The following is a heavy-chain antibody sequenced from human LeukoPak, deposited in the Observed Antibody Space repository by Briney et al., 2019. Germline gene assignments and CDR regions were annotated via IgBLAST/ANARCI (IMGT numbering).Heavy chain of an antibody. V-gene: IGHV3-23*01. CDR1: GFTFSSYA. D-gene: IGHD5-18*01. CDR3: AKVGSRRFVGSSGWIQPNFDY. Sequence: GGSLRLSCAASGFTFSSYAMSWVRQAPGKGLEWVSAISGSGGSTYYAGSVKGRFTISGDNSKNTLYLQMNSLRAEDTAVYYCAKVGSRRFVGSSGWIQPNFDYWGQGTLVTVSS. J-gene: IGHJ4*02. CDR2: ISGSGGST.